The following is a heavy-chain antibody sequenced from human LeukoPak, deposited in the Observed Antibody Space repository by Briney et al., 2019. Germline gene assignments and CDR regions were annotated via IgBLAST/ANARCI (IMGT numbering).Heavy chain of an antibody. J-gene: IGHJ4*02. CDR1: GGSIRSGSFY. Sequence: SETLSLTCTVSGGSIRSGSFYWTWIRQHPGKGLEWIGYIYYSGTTYYNPSLKSRVSISIDTSKNQFALKLSSVTAADTAVYYCASGPWGAPDYWGQGTLVTVSS. D-gene: IGHD1-26*01. V-gene: IGHV4-31*03. CDR2: IYYSGTT. CDR3: ASGPWGAPDY.